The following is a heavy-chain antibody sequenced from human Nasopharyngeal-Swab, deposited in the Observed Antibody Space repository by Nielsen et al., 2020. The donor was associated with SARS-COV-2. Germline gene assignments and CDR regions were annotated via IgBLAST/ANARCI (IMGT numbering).Heavy chain of an antibody. CDR2: IYYSGST. CDR3: ARATDYYDTTGYHSRGLIDY. D-gene: IGHD3-22*01. J-gene: IGHJ4*02. CDR1: GGSISSGSYY. Sequence: SETLSLTCTVFGGSISSGSYYWNWIRQQPGKGLEWIGHIYYSGSTYYKPSLKSRVTISVDTSKNQFSLKLSSVTAADTAVYYCARATDYYDTTGYHSRGLIDYWGQGTLVTVSS. V-gene: IGHV4-31*03.